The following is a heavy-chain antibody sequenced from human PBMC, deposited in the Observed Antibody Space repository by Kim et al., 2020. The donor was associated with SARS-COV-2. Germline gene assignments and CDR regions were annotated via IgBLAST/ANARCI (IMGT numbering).Heavy chain of an antibody. CDR2: ISSSSSYI. Sequence: GGSLRLSCAASGFTFSSYSMNWVRQAPGKGLEWVSSISSSSSYIYYADSVKGRFTISRDNAKNSLYLQMNSLRAEDTAVYYCARFIAAADRRRRDVWGQGNTVTVSS. D-gene: IGHD6-13*01. CDR1: GFTFSSYS. J-gene: IGHJ6*02. V-gene: IGHV3-21*01. CDR3: ARFIAAADRRRRDV.